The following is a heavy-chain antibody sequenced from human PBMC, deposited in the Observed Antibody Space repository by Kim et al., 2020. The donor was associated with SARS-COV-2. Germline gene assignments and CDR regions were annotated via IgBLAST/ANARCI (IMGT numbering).Heavy chain of an antibody. D-gene: IGHD3-22*01. CDR3: ARDRTHISEVVTWGLGYYIDY. Sequence: SVKVSCKASGGTFSSYAISWVRQAPGQGLEWMGGIIPIFGTANYAQKFQGRVTITADESTSTAYMELSSLRSEDTAVYYCARDRTHISEVVTWGLGYYIDYWGQGALVTVSS. J-gene: IGHJ4*02. CDR2: IIPIFGTA. CDR1: GGTFSSYA. V-gene: IGHV1-69*13.